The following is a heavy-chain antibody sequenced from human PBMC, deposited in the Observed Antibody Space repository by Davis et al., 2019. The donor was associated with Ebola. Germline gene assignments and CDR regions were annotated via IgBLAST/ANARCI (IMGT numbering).Heavy chain of an antibody. CDR3: ARPMWERYCSGGSCYGNWFDP. CDR2: INHSGRT. J-gene: IGHJ5*02. V-gene: IGHV4-34*01. CDR1: GGSFSGYY. Sequence: SETLSLTCPVYGGSFSGYYCSWIRPPPGKGLGWIGEINHSGRTYSNPSLKSRVPISVDTSKNQFSLKLSSWTAADTAVYYCARPMWERYCSGGSCYGNWFDPWGQGTLVTVSS. D-gene: IGHD2-15*01.